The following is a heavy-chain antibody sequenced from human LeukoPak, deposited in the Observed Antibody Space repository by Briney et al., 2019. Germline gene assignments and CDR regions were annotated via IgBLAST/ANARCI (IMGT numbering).Heavy chain of an antibody. J-gene: IGHJ4*02. D-gene: IGHD3-22*01. CDR1: GGTFSIYA. CDR2: INPNTGGT. CDR3: ARDLSGYYDSSGYYWSNDY. V-gene: IGHV1-2*06. Sequence: ASVKVSCKASGGTFSIYAISWVRQAPGQGLEWMGRINPNTGGTNYAQKFQGRVTLTRDTPISTVYMELSGLRSDDTAVYYCARDLSGYYDSSGYYWSNDYWGQGTLVTVSS.